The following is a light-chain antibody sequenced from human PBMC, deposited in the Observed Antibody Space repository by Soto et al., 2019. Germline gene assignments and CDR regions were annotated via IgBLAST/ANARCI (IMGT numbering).Light chain of an antibody. J-gene: IGKJ2*01. CDR2: GAS. CDR1: QSVSTY. Sequence: EIVLTQSPATLSLSPGERATLSCRASQSVSTYLAWYQQKPGQAPRLLIYGASNRATGIPARFSGSGSGTDFTLTISSLEPEDVAVYFCQQRNNSPYTFGQGTKLEIK. V-gene: IGKV3-11*01. CDR3: QQRNNSPYT.